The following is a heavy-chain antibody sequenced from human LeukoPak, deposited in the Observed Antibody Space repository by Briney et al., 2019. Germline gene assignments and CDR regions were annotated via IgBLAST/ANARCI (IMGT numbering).Heavy chain of an antibody. Sequence: GGSLRLSCVVSGFSFSNSYMTWIRQTPGKGLESLAYISGSGSDIYYADSVKGRFTISRDNAKNSLYLQMNSLRAEDTAVYYCGRAVSTGTVDYWGQGTLVTVSS. CDR2: ISGSGSDI. CDR1: GFSFSNSY. J-gene: IGHJ4*02. V-gene: IGHV3-11*04. CDR3: GRAVSTGTVDY. D-gene: IGHD1-1*01.